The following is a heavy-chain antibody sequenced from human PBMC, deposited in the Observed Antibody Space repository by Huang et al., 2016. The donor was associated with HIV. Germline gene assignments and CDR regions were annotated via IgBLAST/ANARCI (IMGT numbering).Heavy chain of an antibody. CDR3: ARGFGINYNHEAFDV. D-gene: IGHD3-10*01. J-gene: IGHJ3*01. CDR2: MKPKSGNV. CDR1: GYTFTNYD. Sequence: QIQLAQSGAEVKKPGASVKVSCKASGYTFTNYDINWVRQASGQGREWMGWMKPKSGNVGYTKKFQGRGAILRNSSINTSYLEVTSLTSEDTAVYYCARGFGINYNHEAFDVWGQGTMVTVSS. V-gene: IGHV1-8*01.